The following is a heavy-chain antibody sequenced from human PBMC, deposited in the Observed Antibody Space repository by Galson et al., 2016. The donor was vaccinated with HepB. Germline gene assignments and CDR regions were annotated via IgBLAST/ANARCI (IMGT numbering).Heavy chain of an antibody. D-gene: IGHD6-13*01. Sequence: TLSLTCNVSGGSISSNYWSWIRQPPGKGLEWIGYISNSGTTDYNPSLRGRVTLSVDTSKNQFSLKLSSVTTADTAVYYCAREPLSSTWYGAQYYFEYWGQGARVTVAS. CDR1: GGSISSNY. V-gene: IGHV4-59*01. J-gene: IGHJ4*02. CDR3: AREPLSSTWYGAQYYFEY. CDR2: ISNSGTT.